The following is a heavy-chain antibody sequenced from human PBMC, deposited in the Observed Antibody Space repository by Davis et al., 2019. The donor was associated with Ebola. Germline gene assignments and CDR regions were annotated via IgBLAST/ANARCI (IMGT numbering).Heavy chain of an antibody. D-gene: IGHD4-11*01. J-gene: IGHJ5*02. V-gene: IGHV1-18*01. Sequence: ASVKVSCKASGYTFTSYGISWVRQAPGQGLEWMGWISAYNGNTNYAQKLQGRVTMTTDTSTSTAYMELRSLRSDDTAMYYCARDVGVATVNNWFDPWGQGTLVTVSS. CDR2: ISAYNGNT. CDR3: ARDVGVATVNNWFDP. CDR1: GYTFTSYG.